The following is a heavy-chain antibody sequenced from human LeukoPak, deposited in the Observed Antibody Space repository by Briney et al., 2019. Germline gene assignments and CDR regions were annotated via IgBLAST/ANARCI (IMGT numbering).Heavy chain of an antibody. J-gene: IGHJ5*01. CDR2: IYPGDSDT. CDR1: GYTFTSYW. CDR3: ARYSGSENWFDP. V-gene: IGHV5-51*01. D-gene: IGHD1-26*01. Sequence: GESLKISCTVSGYTFTSYWIGWVRQMPGKGLEWMGIIYPGDSDTRYGPSFQGQVTVSVDESINTAYLQWSSLRASDTAIYYCARYSGSENWFDPWGQGTLVTVSS.